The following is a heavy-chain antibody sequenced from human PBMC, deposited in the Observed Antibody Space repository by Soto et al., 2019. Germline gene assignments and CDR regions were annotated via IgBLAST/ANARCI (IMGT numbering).Heavy chain of an antibody. J-gene: IGHJ4*02. V-gene: IGHV3-23*01. D-gene: IGHD6-19*01. CDR2: ISGSGGST. CDR3: AKGKPNHSSGWYYFDY. Sequence: AGGSLRLSCAASGFTFSSYAMSWVRQAPGKGLEWVSAISGSGGSTYYADSVKGRFTISRDNSKNTLYLQMNSLRAEDTAVYYCAKGKPNHSSGWYYFDYWGQGTLVTVS. CDR1: GFTFSSYA.